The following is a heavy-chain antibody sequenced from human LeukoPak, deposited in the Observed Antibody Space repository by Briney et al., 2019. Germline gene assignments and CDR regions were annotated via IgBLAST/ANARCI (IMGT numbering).Heavy chain of an antibody. CDR2: ISGSGGST. D-gene: IGHD3-10*01. CDR3: ARDGFYYGSGRYYVLDY. V-gene: IGHV3-23*01. CDR1: GFTFSSYA. Sequence: GGSLRLSCAASGFTFSSYAMSWVRQAPGKGLEWVSAISGSGGSTYYADSVKGRFTISRDNAKNSLYLQMNSLRVEDTAVYYCARDGFYYGSGRYYVLDYWGQGTLVTVSS. J-gene: IGHJ4*02.